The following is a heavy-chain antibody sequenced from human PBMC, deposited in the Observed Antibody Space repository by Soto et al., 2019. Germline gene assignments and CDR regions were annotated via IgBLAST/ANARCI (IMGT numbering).Heavy chain of an antibody. CDR1: GGSISSYY. V-gene: IGHV4-59*01. CDR2: IYYSGST. Sequence: SETLCLTCTVAGGSISSYYWSWIRQPPGKGLEWIGYIYYSGSTNYNPSLKSRVTISVDTSKNQFSLKLSSVTAADTAVYYCASLYSSSILTCSEPRGQGTLVTVSP. CDR3: ASLYSSSILTCSEP. D-gene: IGHD6-6*01. J-gene: IGHJ1*01.